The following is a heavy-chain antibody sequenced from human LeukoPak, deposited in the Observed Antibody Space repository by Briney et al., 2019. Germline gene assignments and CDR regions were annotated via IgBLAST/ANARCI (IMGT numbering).Heavy chain of an antibody. CDR3: AKDAVGGTAYYFDY. D-gene: IGHD1-26*01. J-gene: IGHJ4*02. Sequence: GGSLRLSCAASGFTFSSYAMSWVRQAPGKGLEWVSAISSSGDTYYAGSVKGRFTISRDNSKNTLYLQMNSLRAEDTAVYYCAKDAVGGTAYYFDYWGQGTLVTVSS. V-gene: IGHV3-23*01. CDR2: ISSSGDT. CDR1: GFTFSSYA.